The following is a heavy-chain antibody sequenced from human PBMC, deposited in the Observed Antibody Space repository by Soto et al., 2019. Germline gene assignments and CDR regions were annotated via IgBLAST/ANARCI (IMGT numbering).Heavy chain of an antibody. CDR3: ARIGNAVDY. D-gene: IGHD4-4*01. CDR1: GFTFSSYA. CDR2: ISYDGSNK. Sequence: QVQLVESGGGVVQPGRSLRLSCAASGFTFSSYAMHWVRQAPGKGLEWVAVISYDGSNKYYADSVKDRFTISRDNSKNTLYLQMNSLRAEDTAVYYCARIGNAVDYWGQGTLVTLSS. J-gene: IGHJ4*02. V-gene: IGHV3-30-3*01.